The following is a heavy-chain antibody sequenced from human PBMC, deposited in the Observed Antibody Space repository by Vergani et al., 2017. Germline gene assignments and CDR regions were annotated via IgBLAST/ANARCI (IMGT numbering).Heavy chain of an antibody. J-gene: IGHJ6*02. CDR2: IRYDGSNK. CDR3: AKGDYYGSGGSDYYGMDF. V-gene: IGHV3-30*02. Sequence: QVQLVESGGGVVQPGGSLRLSCAASGFTFSSYGMHWVRQAPGKGLEWVAFIRYDGSNKYYADSVKGRFTISRDNSKNTLYLQMNSLRAEDTAVYYCAKGDYYGSGGSDYYGMDFWGQGTTVTVSS. D-gene: IGHD3-10*01. CDR1: GFTFSSYG.